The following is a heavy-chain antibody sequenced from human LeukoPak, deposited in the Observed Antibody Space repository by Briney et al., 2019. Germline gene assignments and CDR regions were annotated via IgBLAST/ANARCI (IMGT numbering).Heavy chain of an antibody. CDR3: ARLRGDHVKDNWFDP. CDR1: GYSFTSFW. CDR2: LYPGVSDT. V-gene: IGHV5-51*01. J-gene: IGHJ5*02. D-gene: IGHD2-21*02. Sequence: GESLQISCQGSGYSFTSFWIGWVRQIPGKGLGWLGILYPGVSDTRYSTSFQGQVTISADKSISTAYVQWSSLKASDTATYYCARLRGDHVKDNWFDPWGQGTLVTVSS.